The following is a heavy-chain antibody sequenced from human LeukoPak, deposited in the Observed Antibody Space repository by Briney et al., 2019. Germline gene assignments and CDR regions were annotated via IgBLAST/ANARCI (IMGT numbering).Heavy chain of an antibody. CDR1: GGSISSYY. D-gene: IGHD3-22*01. CDR3: ARDGVYYDSSCADY. V-gene: IGHV4-4*07. CDR2: IYTSGST. J-gene: IGHJ4*02. Sequence: SETLSLTCTVSGGSISSYYWSWIRQPAGKGLEWIGRIYTSGSTNYNPSLKSRVTMSVDTSKNQFSLKLSSVTAADTAVYYCARDGVYYDSSCADYWGQGTLVTVSS.